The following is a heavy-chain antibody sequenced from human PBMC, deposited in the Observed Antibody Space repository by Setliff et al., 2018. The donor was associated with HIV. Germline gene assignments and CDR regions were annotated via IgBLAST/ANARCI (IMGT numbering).Heavy chain of an antibody. J-gene: IGHJ6*02. Sequence: PGGSLRLSCAASGFTFSNYAMSWVRQAPGKGLEWVSGISGSAGTTYYADSVKGRFTISRDNSKNTLYLQMNSLRAEDTAVYYCAKTLPTLYPPHDYYFAMDVWGQGTTVTVS. V-gene: IGHV3-23*01. CDR3: AKTLPTLYPPHDYYFAMDV. D-gene: IGHD2-15*01. CDR2: ISGSAGTT. CDR1: GFTFSNYA.